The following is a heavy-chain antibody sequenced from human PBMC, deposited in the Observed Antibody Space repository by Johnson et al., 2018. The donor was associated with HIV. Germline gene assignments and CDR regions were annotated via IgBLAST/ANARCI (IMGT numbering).Heavy chain of an antibody. CDR1: GFTFHDYG. J-gene: IGHJ3*02. Sequence: VQLVESGGGVVQPGRSLRLSCAASGFTFHDYGMNWVRQTPGKGLEWVGRLKSRTDGETADYAAPVKGRFTISRDDSKNTLYLQMNSLKTEDTALYYCTTDVPGGPYYNAFDIWGQGTMVTVSS. V-gene: IGHV3-15*01. CDR2: LKSRTDGETA. CDR3: TTDVPGGPYYNAFDI. D-gene: IGHD1-26*01.